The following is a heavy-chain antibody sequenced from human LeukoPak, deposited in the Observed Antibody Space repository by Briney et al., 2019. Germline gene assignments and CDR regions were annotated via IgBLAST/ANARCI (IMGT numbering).Heavy chain of an antibody. Sequence: SETLSLTCTVSGGSISSSIYYWGWIRQPPGKGLEWIGSIYYSGSTYYNPSLKSRVTISVDTSKNQFSLKLSSVTAADTAVYYCARRDIVATFFDYWGQGTLVTVSS. CDR1: GGSISSSIYY. V-gene: IGHV4-39*01. CDR2: IYYSGST. D-gene: IGHD5-12*01. CDR3: ARRDIVATFFDY. J-gene: IGHJ4*02.